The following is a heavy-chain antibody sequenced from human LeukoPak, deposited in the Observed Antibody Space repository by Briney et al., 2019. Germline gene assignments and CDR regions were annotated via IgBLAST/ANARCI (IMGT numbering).Heavy chain of an antibody. CDR1: GYTFTSYY. CDR2: INPSGGST. J-gene: IGHJ3*02. V-gene: IGHV1-46*01. CDR3: VRDQGVYCSGGSCTALDI. Sequence: ASVKVSCKASGYTFTSYYMHWVRQAPGQGLEWMGIINPSGGSTSYAQKFQGRVAMTRDMSTSTVYMELSSLRAEDTAVYYCVRDQGVYCSGGSCTALDIWGQGTMVTVSS. D-gene: IGHD2-15*01.